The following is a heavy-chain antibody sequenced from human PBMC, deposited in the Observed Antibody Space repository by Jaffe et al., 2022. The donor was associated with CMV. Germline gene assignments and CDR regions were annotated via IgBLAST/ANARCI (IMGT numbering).Heavy chain of an antibody. CDR2: ISSSGSTI. Sequence: EVQLVESGGGLVQPGGSLRLSCAASGFTFSSYEMNWVRQAPGKGLEWVSYISSSGSTIYYADSVKGRFTISRDNAKNSLYLQMNSLRAEDTAVYYCARARYYDSSGYYRRHSASWYFDLWGRGTLVTVSS. CDR1: GFTFSSYE. CDR3: ARARYYDSSGYYRRHSASWYFDL. D-gene: IGHD3-22*01. V-gene: IGHV3-48*03. J-gene: IGHJ2*01.